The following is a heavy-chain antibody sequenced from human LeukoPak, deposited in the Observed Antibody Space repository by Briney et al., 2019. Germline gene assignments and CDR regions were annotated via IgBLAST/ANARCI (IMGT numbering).Heavy chain of an antibody. J-gene: IGHJ6*03. D-gene: IGHD6-6*01. CDR2: IIPIFGTA. CDR1: GGTFSSYA. CDR3: AREQLRGGYYYYMDV. V-gene: IGHV1-69*13. Sequence: ASVKVSCKASGGTFSSYAISWVRQAPGQGLEWMGGIIPIFGTANYAQKFQGRVTITADESTSTAYMELSSLRSEDTAVYYCAREQLRGGYYYYMDVWGKGTTVTVSS.